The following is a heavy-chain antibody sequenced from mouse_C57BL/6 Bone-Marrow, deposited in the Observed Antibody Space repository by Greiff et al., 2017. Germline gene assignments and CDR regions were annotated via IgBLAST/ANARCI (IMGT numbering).Heavy chain of an antibody. Sequence: QVQLQQSGAELVKPGASVKVSCKASGYAFTNYLIEWVKQRPGQGLEWIGVINPDSGGTNYNEKFKGKATLTADKSSSTAYMQLSSLTSEDSAVYYCARDNYGSHLDYGGRGNGTTV. CDR2: INPDSGGT. CDR1: GYAFTNYL. D-gene: IGHD1-1*01. J-gene: IGHJ2*03. CDR3: ARDNYGSHLDY. V-gene: IGHV1-54*01.